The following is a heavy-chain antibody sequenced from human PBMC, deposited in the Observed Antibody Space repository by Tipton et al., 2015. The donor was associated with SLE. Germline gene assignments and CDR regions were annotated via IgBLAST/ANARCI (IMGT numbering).Heavy chain of an antibody. D-gene: IGHD6-13*01. Sequence: QSGPEVKNPGSSVKISCKASGGTFNIYAFSWVRQAPGQGLEWMGWINTNTGNPTYAQGFRGRFVFSLDTSVSTTYLQISSLKAEDTAVYYCARSVEGIAAERAFDYWGQGTLVTVSS. CDR3: ARSVEGIAAERAFDY. V-gene: IGHV7-4-1*02. CDR2: INTNTGNP. J-gene: IGHJ4*02. CDR1: GGTFNIYA.